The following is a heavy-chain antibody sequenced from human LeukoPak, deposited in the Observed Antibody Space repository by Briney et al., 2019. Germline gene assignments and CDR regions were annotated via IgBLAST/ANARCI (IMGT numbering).Heavy chain of an antibody. V-gene: IGHV4-59*01. CDR2: IYYSGST. D-gene: IGHD6-13*01. CDR1: GGSISSYY. CDR3: ARYSSSWGKHFDY. Sequence: PSETLSLTCTVSGGSISSYYWSWIRQPPGKGLEWIGYIYYSGSTNYNPPLKSRVTISVDTSKNQFSLKLSSVTAADTAVYYCARYSSSWGKHFDYWGQGTLVTVSS. J-gene: IGHJ4*02.